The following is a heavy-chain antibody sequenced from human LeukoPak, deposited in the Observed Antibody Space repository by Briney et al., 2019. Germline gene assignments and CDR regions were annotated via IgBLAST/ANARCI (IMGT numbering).Heavy chain of an antibody. CDR1: GFTFSSYA. D-gene: IGHD6-13*01. J-gene: IGHJ4*02. CDR3: ARDGAAAAGFDY. Sequence: PGGSLRLSCAASGFTFSSYAMHWVRQAPGKGLEWVAVISYDGSNKYYADSVKGRFTISRDNSKNTLYLQMNSLRAEDTAVYYCARDGAAAAGFDYWGQGTLVTVSS. V-gene: IGHV3-30-3*01. CDR2: ISYDGSNK.